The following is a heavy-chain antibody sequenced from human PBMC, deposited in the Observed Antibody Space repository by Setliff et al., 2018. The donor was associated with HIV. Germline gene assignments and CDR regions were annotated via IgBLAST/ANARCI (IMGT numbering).Heavy chain of an antibody. CDR2: VDPENGET. J-gene: IGHJ3*01. CDR1: GYSFTDYF. CDR3: ATSIAVAGSSAFDF. Sequence: ASVKVSCKVSGYSFTDYFMHWVQQAPGKGLKWMGLVDPENGETRYAEKFQGRLTITADTSTDTVYMELSSLRSEDTAVYYCATSIAVAGSSAFDFWGQGTMVTVSS. D-gene: IGHD6-19*01. V-gene: IGHV1-69-2*01.